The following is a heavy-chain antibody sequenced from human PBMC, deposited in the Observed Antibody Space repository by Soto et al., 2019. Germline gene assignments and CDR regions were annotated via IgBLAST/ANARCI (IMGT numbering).Heavy chain of an antibody. CDR1: GGSISSGGYY. CDR3: ARARKNYYDSSGFIDY. CDR2: IYYSGST. V-gene: IGHV4-31*03. J-gene: IGHJ4*02. D-gene: IGHD3-22*01. Sequence: SETLSLTCTVSGGSISSGGYYWSWIRQHPGKGLEWIGYIYYSGSTYYNPSLKSRVTISVDTSKNQFSLKLSSVTAADTAVYYCARARKNYYDSSGFIDYWGQGTLVTVSS.